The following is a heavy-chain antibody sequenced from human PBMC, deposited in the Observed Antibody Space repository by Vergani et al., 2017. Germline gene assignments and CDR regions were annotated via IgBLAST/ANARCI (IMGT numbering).Heavy chain of an antibody. V-gene: IGHV3-30*02. Sequence: QVQLVESGGGVVQPGGSLRLSCAASGFTFNSYGMHWVRQAPGKGLEWVASIRSDESRGYYGDSMEGPFTISRDNSKNTLYLQMTSLRPEDTAVYYCAKEGGGYCSGGTCYPEYWGQGTLVIVSS. J-gene: IGHJ4*02. CDR2: IRSDESRG. CDR1: GFTFNSYG. CDR3: AKEGGGYCSGGTCYPEY. D-gene: IGHD2-15*01.